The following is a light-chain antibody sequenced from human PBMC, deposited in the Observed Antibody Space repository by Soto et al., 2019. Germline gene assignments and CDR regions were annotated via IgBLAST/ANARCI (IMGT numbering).Light chain of an antibody. J-gene: IGKJ1*01. CDR2: GAS. Sequence: EIVMTQSPATLSVSPGERATLSCRASQSFSSNLAWYQQKPGQAPRLLIYGASTRATGTPPRFSGSGSETEFTLTISSLQSEDFAVYYCQQYNNWLGAFGQGTKV. CDR3: QQYNNWLGA. V-gene: IGKV3-15*01. CDR1: QSFSSN.